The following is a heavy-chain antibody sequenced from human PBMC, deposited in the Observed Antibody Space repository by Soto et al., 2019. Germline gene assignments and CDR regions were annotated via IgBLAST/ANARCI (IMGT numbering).Heavy chain of an antibody. J-gene: IGHJ4*02. CDR1: GGSISSEDYY. Sequence: QVQLHESGPGLVKPSQTLSLTCTVSGGSISSEDYYWNWIRQPPGKGLEWIGYIYSSGTTSYNPSLESRVTVSVDTSKNQFSLEVTSVSAADTAVYYCARLGPVYGDDGAMEDYIFDYWGQVTLVTVSS. CDR3: ARLGPVYGDDGAMEDYIFDY. CDR2: IYSSGTT. D-gene: IGHD4-17*01. V-gene: IGHV4-30-4*01.